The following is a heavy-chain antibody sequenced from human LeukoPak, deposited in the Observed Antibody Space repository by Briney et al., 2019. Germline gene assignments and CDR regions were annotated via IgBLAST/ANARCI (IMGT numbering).Heavy chain of an antibody. Sequence: ASVKVSCKASGYTFTSYDINWVRQATGQGLEWMGWMNPNSGNTGYAQKFQGRVTTTRNTSISTAYMELSSLRSEDTAVYYCARGGRGSGILLYYYYYYMDVWGKGTTVTVSS. D-gene: IGHD3-10*01. CDR3: ARGGRGSGILLYYYYYYMDV. CDR2: MNPNSGNT. V-gene: IGHV1-8*01. J-gene: IGHJ6*03. CDR1: GYTFTSYD.